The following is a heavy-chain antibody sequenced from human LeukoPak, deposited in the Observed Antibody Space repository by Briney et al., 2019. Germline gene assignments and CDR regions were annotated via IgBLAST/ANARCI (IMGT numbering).Heavy chain of an antibody. J-gene: IGHJ4*02. V-gene: IGHV3-7*05. CDR1: GFTFSSYW. Sequence: GGSPRLSCAASGFTFSSYWMSWVRQAPGKGLEWVAIIKPDGTEKYYVDSLRGRFTISRDNAKNSLYLQMNSLRAADTAVYYCARNLELGFDYWGQGNLVTVST. CDR2: IKPDGTEK. CDR3: ARNLELGFDY. D-gene: IGHD6-13*01.